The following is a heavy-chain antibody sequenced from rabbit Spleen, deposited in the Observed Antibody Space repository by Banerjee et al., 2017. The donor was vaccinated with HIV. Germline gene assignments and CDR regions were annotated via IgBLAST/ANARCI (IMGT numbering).Heavy chain of an antibody. V-gene: IGHV1S40*01. CDR2: IAGSGSGFT. CDR3: ARDTGTSFSSYGMDL. J-gene: IGHJ6*01. CDR1: GFSFSSDDY. D-gene: IGHD7-1*01. Sequence: QSLEESGGGLVKPEGSLTLTCKASGFSFSSDDYICWVRQAPGKGLEWISCIAGSGSGFTYSATWATGRFTISKTSSTTVTLQMTSLTVADTATYFCARDTGTSFSSYGMDLWGPGTLVTVS.